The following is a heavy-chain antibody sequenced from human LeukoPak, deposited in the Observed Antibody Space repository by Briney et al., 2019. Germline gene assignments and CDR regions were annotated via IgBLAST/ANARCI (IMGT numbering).Heavy chain of an antibody. CDR3: SRESADIVVVPAARSWFDP. CDR1: GFNVSVNY. V-gene: IGHV3-66*01. Sequence: PGGSLRLSCAASGFNVSVNYMSWVRQAPGKGLEWVSVLFASGYSKYADSVKGRVTISRDNSENTQDLHMHSLRAEDTAVYYCSRESADIVVVPAARSWFDPWGQGTLVTVSS. J-gene: IGHJ5*02. CDR2: LFASGYS. D-gene: IGHD2-2*01.